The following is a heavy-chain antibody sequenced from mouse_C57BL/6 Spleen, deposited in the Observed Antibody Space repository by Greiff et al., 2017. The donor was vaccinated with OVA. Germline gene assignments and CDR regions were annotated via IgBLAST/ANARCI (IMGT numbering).Heavy chain of an antibody. CDR3: ARGSSYWYFDV. CDR1: GYTFTSYW. CDR2: IHPSDSDT. Sequence: QVQLKQPGAELVKPGASVKVSCKASGYTFTSYWMHWVKQRPGQGLEWIGRIHPSDSDTNYNQKFKGKATLTVDKSSSTAYMQLSSLTSEDSAVYYCARGSSYWYFDVWGTGTTGTVSS. V-gene: IGHV1-74*01. D-gene: IGHD1-1*01. J-gene: IGHJ1*03.